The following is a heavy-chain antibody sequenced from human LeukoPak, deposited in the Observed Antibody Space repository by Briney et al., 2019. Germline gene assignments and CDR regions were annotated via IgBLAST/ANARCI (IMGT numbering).Heavy chain of an antibody. CDR1: GGSFSGYY. J-gene: IGHJ4*02. Sequence: SETLSLTCAVYGGSFSGYYWSWIRQPPGKGLEWIGEINDSGSTNYNPSLKSRVTISVDTSKNQFSLKLSSVTAADTAVYYCARGWQEVYCSGGSCYYFDYWGQGTLVTVSS. CDR2: INDSGST. V-gene: IGHV4-34*01. D-gene: IGHD2-15*01. CDR3: ARGWQEVYCSGGSCYYFDY.